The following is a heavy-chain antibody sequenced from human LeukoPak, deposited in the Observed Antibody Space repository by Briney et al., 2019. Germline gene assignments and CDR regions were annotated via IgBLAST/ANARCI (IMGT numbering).Heavy chain of an antibody. Sequence: SETLSLTCAVYGGSFSGYYWSWIRQPPGKGLEWIGEINHSGSTNYNPSLKSRVTISVDTSKNQFSLKLSSVTAADTAVYYCARGRGTYSSCWYGWLPPGPNDYWGQGTLVTVSS. J-gene: IGHJ4*02. CDR1: GGSFSGYY. CDR3: ARGRGTYSSCWYGWLPPGPNDY. CDR2: INHSGST. D-gene: IGHD6-19*01. V-gene: IGHV4-34*01.